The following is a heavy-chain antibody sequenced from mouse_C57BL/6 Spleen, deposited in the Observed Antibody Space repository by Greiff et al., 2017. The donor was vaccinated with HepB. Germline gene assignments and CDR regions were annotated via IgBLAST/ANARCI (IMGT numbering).Heavy chain of an antibody. V-gene: IGHV1-69*01. J-gene: IGHJ2*01. Sequence: QVHVKQPGAELVMPGASVKLSCKASGYTFTSYWMHWVKQRPGQGLEWIGEIDPSDSYTNYNQKFKGKSTLTVDKSSSTAYMQLSSLTSEDSAVYYCARRGLRPGFDYWGQGTTLTVSS. CDR2: IDPSDSYT. CDR3: ARRGLRPGFDY. D-gene: IGHD2-4*01. CDR1: GYTFTSYW.